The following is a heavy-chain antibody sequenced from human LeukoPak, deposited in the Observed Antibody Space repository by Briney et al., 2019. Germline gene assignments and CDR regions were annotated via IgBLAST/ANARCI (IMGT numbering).Heavy chain of an antibody. D-gene: IGHD5-24*01. J-gene: IGHJ5*02. CDR3: ARARRDGYGSWFDP. CDR1: GYTFTGYY. CDR2: INPNSGGT. V-gene: IGHV1-2*02. Sequence: VASVKVSCKASGYTFTGYYMHWVRQAPGQGLEWMGWINPNSGGTNYAQKFQGRVTMTRDTSISTAYMELSRLRSDDTAVYCCARARRDGYGSWFDPWGQGTLVTVSS.